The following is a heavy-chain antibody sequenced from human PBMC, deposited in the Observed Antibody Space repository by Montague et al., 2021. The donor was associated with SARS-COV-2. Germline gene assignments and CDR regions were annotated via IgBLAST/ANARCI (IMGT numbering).Heavy chain of an antibody. J-gene: IGHJ6*02. Sequence: SLRLSCAASGFTFTTYAMHWVRQAPGKGLEWMAVISNDGTKIYYADSVKGRFTISRDNSKNTLYLQLNRLRAEDTALYHCARDLFYIRNYHYYYGMDVWGQGTTVTVSS. CDR2: ISNDGTKI. D-gene: IGHD2/OR15-2a*01. CDR1: GFTFTTYA. V-gene: IGHV3-30*04. CDR3: ARDLFYIRNYHYYYGMDV.